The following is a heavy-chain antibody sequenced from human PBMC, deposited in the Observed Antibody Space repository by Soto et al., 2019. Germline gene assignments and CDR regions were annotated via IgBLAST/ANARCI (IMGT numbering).Heavy chain of an antibody. CDR2: ISGSGGST. CDR3: AKLQTGYSSSWYWYFDL. D-gene: IGHD6-13*01. CDR1: GFTFSSYA. J-gene: IGHJ2*01. V-gene: IGHV3-23*01. Sequence: GGSLRLSCAASGFTFSSYAMSWVRQAPGKGLEWVSAISGSGGSTYYADSVKGRFTISRDNSKNTLYLQMNSLRAEDTAVYYCAKLQTGYSSSWYWYFDLWGRGTLVTVSS.